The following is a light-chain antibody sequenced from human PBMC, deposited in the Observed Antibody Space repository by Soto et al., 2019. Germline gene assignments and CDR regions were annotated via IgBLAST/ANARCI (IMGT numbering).Light chain of an antibody. V-gene: IGKV1-39*01. Sequence: DIQMTQSPSSLSASVGDRVTITCRASQSVNSNVNWYQLKPGRAPNLLIYSASTLHIGVPSRFSGSASGTDFTLTITSLQPEDFATYFCQQSHGTPRTFGQGTKVEIK. CDR2: SAS. CDR3: QQSHGTPRT. CDR1: QSVNSN. J-gene: IGKJ1*01.